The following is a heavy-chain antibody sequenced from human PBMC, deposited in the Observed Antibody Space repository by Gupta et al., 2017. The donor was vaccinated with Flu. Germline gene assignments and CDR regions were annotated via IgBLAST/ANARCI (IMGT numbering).Heavy chain of an antibody. CDR3: ARLLKDCWSGSNYYYYMDV. Sequence: GKGLEWIGEIFHTGSTNYNPSLKSRVTISLDKSKTQFSLKLTSVTAADTAMYYCARLLKDCWSGSNYYYYMDVWGKWTTVAVSS. D-gene: IGHD3-3*01. J-gene: IGHJ6*03. V-gene: IGHV4-4*02. CDR2: IFHTGST.